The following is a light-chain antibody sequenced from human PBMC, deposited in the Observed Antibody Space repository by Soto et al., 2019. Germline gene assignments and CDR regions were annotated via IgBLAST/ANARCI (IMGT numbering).Light chain of an antibody. CDR3: QQYNSMLS. J-gene: IGKJ4*01. CDR1: HDVSRN. Sequence: DIQMTQSPSSLSASEGDRVTITCQSSHDVSRNLNWFQQKPGEAPQLLIYDASNLERGVPSRFGGSGSGTDFTLTISSLQPDDVATYYCQQYNSMLSFGGGTEVEIK. V-gene: IGKV1-33*01. CDR2: DAS.